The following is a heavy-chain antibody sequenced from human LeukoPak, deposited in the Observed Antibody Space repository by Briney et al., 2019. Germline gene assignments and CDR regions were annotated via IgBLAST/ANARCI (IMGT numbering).Heavy chain of an antibody. Sequence: SETLSLTCSVSGGSISSSTYYWAWLRQPPGKGLEWIGSIYYSGNTYYNPSLKSRVTISVDTSKNQFSLNLSSVTASDTAVYSCARHELETTRTAGSPFDYWGQGTLVTVSS. J-gene: IGHJ4*02. CDR1: GGSISSSTYY. V-gene: IGHV4-39*01. D-gene: IGHD1-1*01. CDR3: ARHELETTRTAGSPFDY. CDR2: IYYSGNT.